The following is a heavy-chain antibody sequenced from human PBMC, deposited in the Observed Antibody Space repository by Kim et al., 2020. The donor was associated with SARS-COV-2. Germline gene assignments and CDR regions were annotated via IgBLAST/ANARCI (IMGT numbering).Heavy chain of an antibody. CDR2: ISYDGSNK. CDR3: ARDTWRGGNMYY. Sequence: GGSLRLSCAASGFTFSSYAMHWVRQAPGKGLEWVAVISYDGSNKYYADSVKGRFTISRDNSKNTLYLQMNSLRAEDTAVYYCARDTWRGGNMYYWGQGTLVTVSS. V-gene: IGHV3-30*04. J-gene: IGHJ4*02. CDR1: GFTFSSYA. D-gene: IGHD2-15*01.